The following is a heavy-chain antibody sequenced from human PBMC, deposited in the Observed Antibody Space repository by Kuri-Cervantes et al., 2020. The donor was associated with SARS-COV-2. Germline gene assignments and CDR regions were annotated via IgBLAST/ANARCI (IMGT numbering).Heavy chain of an antibody. J-gene: IGHJ4*02. Sequence: GESLKISCAASGFTFSSYSMNWVRQAPGKGLEWVSAISGSGGSTYYADSVKGRFTISRDNSKNTLYLQMNSLRAEDTAVYYCAKDHGYSSSWPIDYWGQGTLVTVPQ. CDR2: ISGSGGST. CDR3: AKDHGYSSSWPIDY. D-gene: IGHD6-13*01. CDR1: GFTFSSYS. V-gene: IGHV3-23*01.